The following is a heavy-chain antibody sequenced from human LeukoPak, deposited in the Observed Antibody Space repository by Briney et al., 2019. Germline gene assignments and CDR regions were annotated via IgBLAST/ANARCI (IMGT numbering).Heavy chain of an antibody. CDR3: ARAEAGGAFDI. V-gene: IGHV3-66*02. J-gene: IGHJ3*02. D-gene: IGHD1-26*01. CDR2: IYSGGSS. Sequence: GGSLRLSCAASGFTVSSNYMSWVRQAPGKGLEWVSVIYSGGSSYYADSVKGRFTISRDNSKNTLYLQMNSLRAEDTAVYYCARAEAGGAFDIWGQGTMVTVSS. CDR1: GFTVSSNY.